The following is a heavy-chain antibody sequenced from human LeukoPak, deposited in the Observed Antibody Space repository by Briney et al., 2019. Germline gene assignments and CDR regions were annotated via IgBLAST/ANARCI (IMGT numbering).Heavy chain of an antibody. J-gene: IGHJ4*02. CDR2: ISGDGGST. Sequence: PGGSLRLSCAASGFXLDNYAMHWVRQAPGKGLEWVSLISGDGGSTYYADSVKGRFTISRDNSKNSLYLQMNSLRTEDTALYYCAKDMYCSRTTCYSNFDYWGQGTLVTVSS. V-gene: IGHV3-43*02. CDR3: AKDMYCSRTTCYSNFDY. D-gene: IGHD2-2*01. CDR1: GFXLDNYA.